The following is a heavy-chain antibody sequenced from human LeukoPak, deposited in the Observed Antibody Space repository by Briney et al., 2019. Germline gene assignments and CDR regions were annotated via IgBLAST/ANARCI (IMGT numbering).Heavy chain of an antibody. D-gene: IGHD3-10*01. J-gene: IGHJ2*01. CDR3: ARGLGGDQGYFDL. CDR1: GLIFDDYA. Sequence: PGRSLRLSCAASGLIFDDYAMHWVRQAPGKGLEWVSGISWNSGSLAYADSVKGRFTISRDNAKNSLYLQMNSLRTEDTALYYCARGLGGDQGYFDLWGRGTLATVSS. V-gene: IGHV3-9*01. CDR2: ISWNSGSL.